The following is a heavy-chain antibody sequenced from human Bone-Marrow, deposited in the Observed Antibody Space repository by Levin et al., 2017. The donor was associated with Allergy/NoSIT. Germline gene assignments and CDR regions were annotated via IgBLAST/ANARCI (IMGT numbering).Heavy chain of an antibody. V-gene: IGHV3-23*01. Sequence: GESLKISCAASGFIFRSYAMSWVRQAPGKGLEWVSAISGSGGGTYYADSVKGRFTISRDNSKNTLYLQMNSLRGEDTALYYCAKEHDDSDGIDYWGQGTLVTVSS. CDR3: AKEHDDSDGIDY. CDR1: GFIFRSYA. D-gene: IGHD4-23*01. CDR2: ISGSGGGT. J-gene: IGHJ4*02.